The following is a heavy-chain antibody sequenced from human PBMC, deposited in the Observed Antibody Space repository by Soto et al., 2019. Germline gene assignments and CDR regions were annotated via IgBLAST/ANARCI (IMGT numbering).Heavy chain of an antibody. CDR2: IWFDGSNK. CDR1: GFTFSNYG. D-gene: IGHD6-6*01. Sequence: QVQLVESGGGVVQPGRSLTLSCAASGFTFSNYGMHWVRQTPGKGLEWVAVIWFDGSNKYYADSVKGRFTISRDDSKSTLYLQMNSLRAEDTAVYYCAXXXXXXXSDVRPFDIWGQGTMVTVSS. CDR3: AXXXXXXXSDVRPFDI. V-gene: IGHV3-33*01. J-gene: IGHJ3*02.